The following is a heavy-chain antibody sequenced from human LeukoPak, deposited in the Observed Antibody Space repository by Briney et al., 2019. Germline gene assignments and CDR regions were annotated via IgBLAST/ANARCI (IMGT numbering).Heavy chain of an antibody. CDR1: GYTFPSYY. D-gene: IGHD3-16*01. CDR2: MNPNSGNT. CDR3: ARGVRSRGLPRRGYNWFDP. V-gene: IGHV1-8*01. J-gene: IGHJ5*02. Sequence: ASVKVTCKASGYTFPSYYLNWVRQATGQGLEWLGRMNPNSGNTGYAQKFQGRVTMTRNTSISTAYMELSSLRSEDTAVYYCARGVRSRGLPRRGYNWFDPWGQGTLVTVSS.